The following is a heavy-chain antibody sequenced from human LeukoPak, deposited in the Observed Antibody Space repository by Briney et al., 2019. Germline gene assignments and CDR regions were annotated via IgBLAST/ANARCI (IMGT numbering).Heavy chain of an antibody. CDR3: ASSSWYYFDY. J-gene: IGHJ4*02. D-gene: IGHD6-13*01. V-gene: IGHV3-23*01. Sequence: GGSLRLSCAASGFTFSTYVMSWVRQAPGKGLEWVSAISGSGGSTYYADSVRGRFTISRDNSKNTLYLQMNSLRAEDTADYYCASSSWYYFDYWGQGTLVTVSS. CDR2: ISGSGGST. CDR1: GFTFSTYV.